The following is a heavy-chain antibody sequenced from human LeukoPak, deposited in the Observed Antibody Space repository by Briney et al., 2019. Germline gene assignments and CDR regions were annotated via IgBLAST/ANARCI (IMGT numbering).Heavy chain of an antibody. CDR1: GASISGYY. V-gene: IGHV4-59*01. Sequence: SETLPLTCTVSGASISGYYWSWLRQSPTQGLEWIGYIYYSGSTNYNPSLKSRVTISVDTSKNQFSLKLSSVTAADTAVYYCARESKGQGLVFDYWGQGTLVTVSS. CDR2: IYYSGST. CDR3: ARESKGQGLVFDY. J-gene: IGHJ4*02.